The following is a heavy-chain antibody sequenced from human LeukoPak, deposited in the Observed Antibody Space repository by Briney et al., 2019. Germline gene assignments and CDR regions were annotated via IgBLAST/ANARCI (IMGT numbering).Heavy chain of an antibody. Sequence: ASVKVSCKASGYTFTGYYMHWVRQAPGQGLEWMGWINPNSGGTNYAQKFQGRVTMTRDTSISIACMELSRLRSDDTAVYYCTRPDIAGYYFDYWGQGTRVTVSS. CDR3: TRPDIAGYYFDY. J-gene: IGHJ4*02. D-gene: IGHD5-12*01. CDR1: GYTFTGYY. V-gene: IGHV1-2*02. CDR2: INPNSGGT.